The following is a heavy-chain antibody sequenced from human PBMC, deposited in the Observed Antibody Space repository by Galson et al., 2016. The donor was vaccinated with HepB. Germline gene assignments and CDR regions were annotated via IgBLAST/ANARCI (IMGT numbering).Heavy chain of an antibody. V-gene: IGHV4-61*02. Sequence: TLSLTCAVSGGSISSGSYYWSWVRQPAGKGLEWIGRINPRGSTNYNPSLKSRVTMSLDASNRQFSLKLDSVTAADTAVYYCARALFGGRFIDWVGLGHWGQGTLVSVAS. D-gene: IGHD3/OR15-3a*01. CDR3: ARALFGGRFIDWVGLGH. CDR1: GGSISSGSYY. CDR2: INPRGST. J-gene: IGHJ4*01.